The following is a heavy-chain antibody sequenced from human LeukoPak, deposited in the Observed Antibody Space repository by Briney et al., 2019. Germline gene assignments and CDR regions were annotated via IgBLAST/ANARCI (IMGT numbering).Heavy chain of an antibody. V-gene: IGHV3-66*01. CDR1: GFTVSSNY. CDR3: ARETNYYDSSGYPGYYFDY. J-gene: IGHJ4*02. Sequence: GGSLRLSCAASGFTVSSNYMSWVRQAPGKGLEWVSVIYSGGSTYYADSVKGRFTTSRDNSKNTLYLQMNSLRAEDTAVYYCARETNYYDSSGYPGYYFDYWGQGTLVTVSS. CDR2: IYSGGST. D-gene: IGHD3-22*01.